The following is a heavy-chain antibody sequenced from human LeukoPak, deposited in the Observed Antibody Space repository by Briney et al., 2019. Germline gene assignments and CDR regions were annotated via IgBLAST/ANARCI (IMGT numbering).Heavy chain of an antibody. CDR2: IKNSGNS. Sequence: SETLSLTCTASGGSISSYYWSWIRQAPGKGLEWIGYIKNSGNSNFNPSLKSRVTVSLDSSKNQFSLDLNSVTAADTAMYYCARGRITSFGVITPHFDNWGQGTLVTVSS. CDR1: GGSISSYY. CDR3: ARGRITSFGVITPHFDN. D-gene: IGHD3-3*01. J-gene: IGHJ4*02. V-gene: IGHV4-59*01.